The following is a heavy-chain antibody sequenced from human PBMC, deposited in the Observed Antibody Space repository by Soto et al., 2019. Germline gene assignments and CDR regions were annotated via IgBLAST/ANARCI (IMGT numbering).Heavy chain of an antibody. CDR1: GGSISSGDYY. J-gene: IGHJ4*02. Sequence: SETLSLTCTVSGGSISSGDYYWSWIRQPPGKGLEWIGYIYYSGSTYYNPSLKSRVTISVDTSKNQFSLKLGSVTAADTAVYYCARSNYDFWLDYWGQGTLVTVSS. CDR2: IYYSGST. CDR3: ARSNYDFWLDY. V-gene: IGHV4-30-4*01. D-gene: IGHD3-3*01.